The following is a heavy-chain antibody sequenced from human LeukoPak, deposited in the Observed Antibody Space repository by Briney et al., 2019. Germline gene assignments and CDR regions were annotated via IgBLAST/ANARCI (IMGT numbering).Heavy chain of an antibody. V-gene: IGHV3-30*02. J-gene: IGHJ4*02. CDR2: IRYDGRNK. CDR1: GFTFSSYG. CDR3: AKGVRFGGIYYFDY. D-gene: IGHD3-10*01. Sequence: GGSLRLSCGASGFTFSSYGMHWVRQAPGKGLEWVAFIRYDGRNKYYAESVKGRFTISRDNSKNTLYLQMNSLRAEDTAVYYCAKGVRFGGIYYFDYWGQGTLVTVSS.